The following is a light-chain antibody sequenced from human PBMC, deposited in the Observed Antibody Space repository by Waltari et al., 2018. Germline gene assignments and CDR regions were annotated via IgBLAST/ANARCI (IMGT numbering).Light chain of an antibody. CDR3: QVWDGITSTGV. Sequence: SYELTQPPSVSVSSGQTEIITCSGDKLGDKYVCCYQQKPGQSPVLIIYEDTMRPSGIPERFSGSNSGNTATLTISGTQTLDEADYYCQVWDGITSTGVFGGGTRLTVL. CDR1: KLGDKY. J-gene: IGLJ3*02. CDR2: EDT. V-gene: IGLV3-1*01.